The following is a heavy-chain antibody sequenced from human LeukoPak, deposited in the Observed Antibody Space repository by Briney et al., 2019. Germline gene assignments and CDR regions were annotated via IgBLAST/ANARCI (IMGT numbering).Heavy chain of an antibody. J-gene: IGHJ4*02. V-gene: IGHV3-23*01. CDR1: GFTFSSYA. D-gene: IGHD2-2*01. CDR3: AKDRAMPYFDY. Sequence: GGSLRLSCAASGFTFSSYAMSWVRQAPGKGLEWVSAISGSGGSTYYADSVKGRFTISRGNSKNTLYLQMNSLRAEDTAIYYCAKDRAMPYFDYWGQGTLVTVSS. CDR2: ISGSGGST.